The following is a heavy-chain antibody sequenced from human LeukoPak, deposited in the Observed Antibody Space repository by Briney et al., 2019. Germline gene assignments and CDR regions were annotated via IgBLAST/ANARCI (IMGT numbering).Heavy chain of an antibody. D-gene: IGHD6-6*01. CDR2: IYPGDSDT. Sequence: GESLKISCKGSGYSFTSYWIGWVRQMPGKGLEWMGIIYPGDSDTRYSPSFQGQVTISADKSISTAYLQWSSLKASDTAMYYCARQGGIAARPGAFGYYYYCMDVWGKGTTVTVSS. CDR1: GYSFTSYW. CDR3: ARQGGIAARPGAFGYYYYCMDV. J-gene: IGHJ6*03. V-gene: IGHV5-51*01.